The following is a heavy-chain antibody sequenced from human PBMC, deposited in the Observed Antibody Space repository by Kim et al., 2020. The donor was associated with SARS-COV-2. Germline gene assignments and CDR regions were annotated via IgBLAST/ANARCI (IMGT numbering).Heavy chain of an antibody. V-gene: IGHV1-3*04. D-gene: IGHD6-19*01. Sequence: ASVKVSCKASGYTFINYAMHWVRQAPGQRLEWMGLISIGHDDTKYSQKFRGRVTITRDTTASTAYMELSSLRSEDTAVYYCARGSGWAFDYWGQGTLVTV. CDR2: ISIGHDDT. J-gene: IGHJ4*02. CDR1: GYTFINYA. CDR3: ARGSGWAFDY.